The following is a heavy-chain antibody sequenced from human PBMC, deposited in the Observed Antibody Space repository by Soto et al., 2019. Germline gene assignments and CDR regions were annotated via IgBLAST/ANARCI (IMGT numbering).Heavy chain of an antibody. CDR1: GGSISSGGSY. D-gene: IGHD3-9*01. J-gene: IGHJ4*02. Sequence: SETLSLTCAVSGGSISSGGSYWSWIRQHPGKGLEWIGYISYSGSTYYNPSLKSRITISVDTSMNLFSLKLSSVTAADTAVYYCAREAADDILTGYLDHWGQGTLVTVSS. CDR2: ISYSGST. V-gene: IGHV4-31*11. CDR3: AREAADDILTGYLDH.